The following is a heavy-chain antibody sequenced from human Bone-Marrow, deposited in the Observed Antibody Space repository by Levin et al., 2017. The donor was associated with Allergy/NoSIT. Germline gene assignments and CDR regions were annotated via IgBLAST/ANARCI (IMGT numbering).Heavy chain of an antibody. CDR1: GYNFDNYD. J-gene: IGHJ6*02. CDR2: MSSKSGHT. CDR3: VRSTSSWYHYYNYGMDV. D-gene: IGHD6-19*01. V-gene: IGHV1-8*01. Sequence: GASVKVSCKTSGYNFDNYDINWVRQASGQGLEWMGWMSSKSGHTGYAEKFQGRISMTRNISMSTAHLRLFSLRSEDTAVYYCVRSTSSWYHYYNYGMDVWGQGTTVTVSS.